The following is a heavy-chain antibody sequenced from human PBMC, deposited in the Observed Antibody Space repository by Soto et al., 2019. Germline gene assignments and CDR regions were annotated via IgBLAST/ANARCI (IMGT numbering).Heavy chain of an antibody. D-gene: IGHD3-3*01. J-gene: IGHJ4*02. CDR2: IIPIFGTA. Sequence: SVKVSCKASGGTFSSYAISWVRQAPGQGLEWMGGIIPIFGTANYAQKFQGRVTITADESTSTAYMELSRLRSEDTAVYYCARASWEFVTISYFDYWGQGTLVTVSS. CDR1: GGTFSSYA. CDR3: ARASWEFVTISYFDY. V-gene: IGHV1-69*13.